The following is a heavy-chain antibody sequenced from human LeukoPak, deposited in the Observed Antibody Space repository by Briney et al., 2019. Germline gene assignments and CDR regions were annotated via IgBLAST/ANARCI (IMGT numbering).Heavy chain of an antibody. D-gene: IGHD3-10*01. J-gene: IGHJ3*02. CDR1: GFTFSDYY. CDR3: ASRITMVRGVNIQEDAFDI. Sequence: GGSLRLSCAASGFTFSDYYMSWIRQAPGKGLEWVSYISSSGSTIYYADSVKGRFTISRDNAKNSLYLQMNSLRAEDTAVYYCASRITMVRGVNIQEDAFDIWGQGTMVTVSS. V-gene: IGHV3-11*01. CDR2: ISSSGSTI.